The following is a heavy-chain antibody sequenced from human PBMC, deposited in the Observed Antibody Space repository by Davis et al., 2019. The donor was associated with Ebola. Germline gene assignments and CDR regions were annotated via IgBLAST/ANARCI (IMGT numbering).Heavy chain of an antibody. CDR1: GFTVSSNY. CDR3: AKGYSSGRLDV. D-gene: IGHD6-19*01. CDR2: IYSGGST. V-gene: IGHV3-53*01. J-gene: IGHJ6*02. Sequence: GESLKISCAASGFTVSSNYMSWVRQAPGKGLEWVSVIYSGGSTYQADSVKGRFIISRDNSKNTLHLQMNSLRADDTAVYYCAKGYSSGRLDVWGQGTTVTVSS.